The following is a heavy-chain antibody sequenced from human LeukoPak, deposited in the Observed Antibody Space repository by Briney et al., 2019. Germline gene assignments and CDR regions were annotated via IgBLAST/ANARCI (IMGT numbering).Heavy chain of an antibody. V-gene: IGHV3-21*01. CDR1: GFTFSSYS. CDR3: ARDIHIRTFRGVTLDRIYNHYGMDV. D-gene: IGHD3-10*01. J-gene: IGHJ6*04. Sequence: GGSLRLSCAASGFTFSSYSMNWVRQAPGKGLEWVSSISSSSSYIYYADSVKGRFTISRDNAKNSLYLQMNSLRAEDTAVYYCARDIHIRTFRGVTLDRIYNHYGMDVWGKGTPVTAS. CDR2: ISSSSSYI.